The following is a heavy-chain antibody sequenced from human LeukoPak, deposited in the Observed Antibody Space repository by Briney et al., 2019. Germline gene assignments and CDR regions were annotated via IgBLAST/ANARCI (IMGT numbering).Heavy chain of an antibody. CDR2: ISGGSGTT. Sequence: GGSLRLSCAVSGFTFSSYAMSWVRQAPGKGLEWVSVISGGSGTTYYADSVKGRFTISRDNSKNTLYLQMNSLRAEDTAVYYCARGGDIVVVPAAMSLDYWGQGTLVTVSS. CDR3: ARGGDIVVVPAAMSLDY. D-gene: IGHD2-2*01. J-gene: IGHJ4*02. V-gene: IGHV3-23*01. CDR1: GFTFSSYA.